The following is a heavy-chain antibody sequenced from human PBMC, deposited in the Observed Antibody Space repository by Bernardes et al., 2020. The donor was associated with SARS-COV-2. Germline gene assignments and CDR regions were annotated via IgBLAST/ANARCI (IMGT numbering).Heavy chain of an antibody. CDR3: ARDRAPLYGDYVDDAFDI. V-gene: IGHV1-2*02. J-gene: IGHJ3*02. Sequence: ASVKVSCKASGYTFTGYYMHWVRQAPGQGLEWMGWINPNSGGTNYAQKFQGKVTMTRDTSISTAYMELSRLRSDDTAVYYCARDRAPLYGDYVDDAFDIWGQVTMVTVAS. CDR2: INPNSGGT. D-gene: IGHD4-17*01. CDR1: GYTFTGYY.